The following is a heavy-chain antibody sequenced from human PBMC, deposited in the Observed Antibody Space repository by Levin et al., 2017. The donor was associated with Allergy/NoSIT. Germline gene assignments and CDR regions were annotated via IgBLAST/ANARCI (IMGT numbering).Heavy chain of an antibody. CDR3: ARMGDTAMVDPFDY. V-gene: IGHV4-59*01. J-gene: IGHJ4*02. CDR2: IYYSGTT. CDR1: GGSISNYY. Sequence: NPSETLSLTCTVSGGSISNYYWSWIRQPPEKALEWIGYIYYSGTTNYNPSLKSRVTISVDTSKSQFSLRLTSVTAADTAIYYCARMGDTAMVDPFDYWGQGTLVTVSS. D-gene: IGHD5-18*01.